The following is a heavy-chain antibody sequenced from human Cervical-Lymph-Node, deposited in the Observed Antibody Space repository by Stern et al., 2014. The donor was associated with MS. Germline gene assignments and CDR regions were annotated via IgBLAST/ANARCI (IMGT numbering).Heavy chain of an antibody. CDR3: ARAAVKWELPFDY. D-gene: IGHD1-26*01. V-gene: IGHV6-1*01. CDR1: GDSVSSNSDA. Sequence: QVQLVQSGPGLVKPSQTLSLPCAISGDSVSSNSDAWNWIRQSPSRGLEWLGRTYYRSKWYNDYAVSVKSRITINPDTSKNQFSLQLNSVTPEDTAVYYCARAAVKWELPFDYWGQGTLVTVSS. CDR2: TYYRSKWYN. J-gene: IGHJ4*02.